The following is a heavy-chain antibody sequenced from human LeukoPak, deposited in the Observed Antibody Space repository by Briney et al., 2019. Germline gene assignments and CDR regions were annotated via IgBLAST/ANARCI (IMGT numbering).Heavy chain of an antibody. D-gene: IGHD5-18*01. CDR3: ARADTTHPYYFDY. J-gene: IGHJ4*02. Sequence: PGGSLRLSCAASGFTFSSYSMNWVRQAPGKGLEWVSSISSSSSYIYYADSVKGRFTISRDNAKNSLYLPVSSLRAEDTAVYYCARADTTHPYYFDYWGQGTLVTVSS. V-gene: IGHV3-21*01. CDR1: GFTFSSYS. CDR2: ISSSSSYI.